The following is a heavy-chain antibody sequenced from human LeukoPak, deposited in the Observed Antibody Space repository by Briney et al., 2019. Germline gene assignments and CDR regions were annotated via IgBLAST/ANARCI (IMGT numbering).Heavy chain of an antibody. Sequence: GGSLRLSCAGSGFTFSNYWMHWVRQTPGKGLVWVSRIYSDGNTTNYADSVKGRFTISRDNAKNTLYLQMNSLRAEDTAVYYCARDQGSTSRGIDYWGQGTLVTVSS. D-gene: IGHD2-2*01. J-gene: IGHJ4*02. V-gene: IGHV3-74*01. CDR2: IYSDGNTT. CDR1: GFTFSNYW. CDR3: ARDQGSTSRGIDY.